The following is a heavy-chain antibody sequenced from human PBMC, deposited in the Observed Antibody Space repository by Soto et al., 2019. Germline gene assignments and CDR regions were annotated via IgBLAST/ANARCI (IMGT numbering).Heavy chain of an antibody. J-gene: IGHJ4*02. CDR2: ISSSSSYI. D-gene: IGHD1-26*01. CDR1: GFTFSSYS. Sequence: GGSLRLSCAASGFTFSSYSMNWVRQAPGKGLEWVSSISSSSSYIYYADSVKGRFTISRDNAKNSLYLQMNSLRAEDTAVYYCARVGPGGSYLFDYWGQGTLVTVSS. V-gene: IGHV3-21*04. CDR3: ARVGPGGSYLFDY.